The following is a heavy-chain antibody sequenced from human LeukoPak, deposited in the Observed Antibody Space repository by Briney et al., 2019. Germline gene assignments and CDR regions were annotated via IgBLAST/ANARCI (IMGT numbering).Heavy chain of an antibody. CDR1: GDSISSSNYY. V-gene: IGHV4-39*01. Sequence: PSETLSLTCTVSGDSISSSNYYWGWIRQPPGKGLEWIGSIYYSGSTYYNPSLKSRVTISVDTSKNQFSLKLSSVTAADTAVYYCARTPSNPRRSDYWGQGTLVTVSS. CDR3: ARTPSNPRRSDY. CDR2: IYYSGST. J-gene: IGHJ4*02. D-gene: IGHD4-11*01.